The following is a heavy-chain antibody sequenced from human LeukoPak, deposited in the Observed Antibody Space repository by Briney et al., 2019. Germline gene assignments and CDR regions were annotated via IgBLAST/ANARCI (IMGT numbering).Heavy chain of an antibody. V-gene: IGHV3-20*01. J-gene: IGHJ4*02. CDR2: INWNGGST. Sequence: GGSLRLSCAASGFTFDDYGMSWVRQAQGKGLEWVSGINWNGGSTGYADSVKGRFTISRDNAKNSLYLQMNSLRAEGTALYDCAKAQDYGGKNYFDYWARDPWSPSPQ. D-gene: IGHD4-23*01. CDR1: GFTFDDYG. CDR3: AKAQDYGGKNYFDY.